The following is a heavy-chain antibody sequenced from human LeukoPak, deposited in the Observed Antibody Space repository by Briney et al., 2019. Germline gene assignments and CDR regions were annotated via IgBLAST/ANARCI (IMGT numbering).Heavy chain of an antibody. CDR2: IIGSGGST. Sequence: QSGGSLRLSCAPSGFTFSIYSMSWVRQAPGKGLEWVSAIIGSGGSTYYADSVKGRFTISRDNSKNTLYLKMNSLRAEDTAVYSCAKDRGAMVPFDYWGQGTLVTVSS. CDR3: AKDRGAMVPFDY. J-gene: IGHJ4*02. CDR1: GFTFSIYS. D-gene: IGHD3-10*01. V-gene: IGHV3-23*01.